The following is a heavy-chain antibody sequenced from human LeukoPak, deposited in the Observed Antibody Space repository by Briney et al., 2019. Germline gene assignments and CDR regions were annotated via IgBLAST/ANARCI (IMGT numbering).Heavy chain of an antibody. J-gene: IGHJ4*02. CDR2: IYISGST. D-gene: IGHD3-10*01. CDR3: AGNYYGSGSYYSEDRY. CDR1: GGSISSASYY. V-gene: IGHV4-61*02. Sequence: SQTLSLTCTVSGGSISSASYYWSWIRQPAGKGLEWIGRIYISGSTNYKSSLKSRVTISVDTSKNQFSLKLSSVTAADTAVYYCAGNYYGSGSYYSEDRYWGQGTLVTVSS.